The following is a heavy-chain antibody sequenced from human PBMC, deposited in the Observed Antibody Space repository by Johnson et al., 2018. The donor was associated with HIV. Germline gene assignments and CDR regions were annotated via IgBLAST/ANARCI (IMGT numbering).Heavy chain of an antibody. Sequence: VQLVESGGGLIQPGGSLRLSCAASGFTVSSNYMSWVRQAPGKGLEWVSVIYSGGSTYYADSVKGRFTISRDNSKNSLFLHMNSLRVEDTAVYYCAKSGGYPNAFDIWGQGTMVTVSS. CDR1: GFTVSSNY. V-gene: IGHV3-53*01. D-gene: IGHD6-13*01. J-gene: IGHJ3*02. CDR2: IYSGGST. CDR3: AKSGGYPNAFDI.